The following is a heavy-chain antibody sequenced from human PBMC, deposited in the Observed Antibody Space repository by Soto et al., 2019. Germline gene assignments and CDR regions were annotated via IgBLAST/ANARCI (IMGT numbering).Heavy chain of an antibody. D-gene: IGHD3-9*01. CDR1: GFTFSSYW. CDR2: IKQEGSEK. V-gene: IGHV3-7*01. Sequence: PGGSLRLSCAASGFTFSSYWMSWVRQAPGKGLEWVANIKQEGSEKYYAETEKGRFTISRDNAKNSLYLQINSLRAEDSAVYYCARDRTIFWEYYFDYWGQGTLVTVSS. CDR3: ARDRTIFWEYYFDY. J-gene: IGHJ4*02.